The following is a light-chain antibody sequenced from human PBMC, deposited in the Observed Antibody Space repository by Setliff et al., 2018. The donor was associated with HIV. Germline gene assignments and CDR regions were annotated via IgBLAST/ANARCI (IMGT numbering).Light chain of an antibody. J-gene: IGLJ2*01. Sequence: QSVLPQPASVSGSPGQSITISCTGTSSDVGGYNYVSWYQQHPGKAPKLMIYDVTKRPSGASNRFSGSKSGNTASLTISGLQAEDEGDYYCSSYTSSSTLVVFGGGTQLTVL. V-gene: IGLV2-14*03. CDR1: SSDVGGYNY. CDR2: DVT. CDR3: SSYTSSSTLVV.